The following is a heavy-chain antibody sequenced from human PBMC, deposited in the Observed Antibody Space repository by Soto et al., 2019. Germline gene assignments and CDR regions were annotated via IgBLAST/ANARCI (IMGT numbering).Heavy chain of an antibody. CDR3: ARRAGYGSGSYTWSQNDYYYYYMDV. CDR1: GGSFSGYY. J-gene: IGHJ6*03. D-gene: IGHD3-10*01. Sequence: QVQLQQWGAGLLKPSETLSLTCAVYGGSFSGYYWSWIRQPPGKGLEWIGEINHSGSTNYNPSLNSRVTLSVDTSKNKFSLKLSSVTAADTAVYYCARRAGYGSGSYTWSQNDYYYYYMDVWGKGTTVTVSS. CDR2: INHSGST. V-gene: IGHV4-34*01.